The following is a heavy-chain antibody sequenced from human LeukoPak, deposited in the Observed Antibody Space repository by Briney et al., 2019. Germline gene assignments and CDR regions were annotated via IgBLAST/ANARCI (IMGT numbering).Heavy chain of an antibody. CDR3: VRANEVRGVPFDY. CDR2: ISTSGSTI. Sequence: GGSLRLSCAASGFTFSDYYMSWIRQAPGEGLEWVSYISTSGSTIYYADSVKGRFTISRDNAKNSLYLQMNSLRAEDTAVYYCVRANEVRGVPFDYWGQGTLVTVSS. CDR1: GFTFSDYY. D-gene: IGHD3-10*01. J-gene: IGHJ4*02. V-gene: IGHV3-11*04.